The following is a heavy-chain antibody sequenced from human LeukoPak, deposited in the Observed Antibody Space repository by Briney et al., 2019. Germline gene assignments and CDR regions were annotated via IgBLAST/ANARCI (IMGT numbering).Heavy chain of an antibody. CDR1: GFTVSSNY. J-gene: IGHJ3*02. D-gene: IGHD3-22*01. Sequence: PGGSLRLSCAASGFTVSSNYMSWVRQAPGKELEWVSVIYSGGSTYYADSVKGRFTISRDNSKNTLYLQMNSLRAEDTAVYYCARDDDYYYDSSGSPLGAFDIWGQGTMVTVSS. CDR3: ARDDDYYYDSSGSPLGAFDI. CDR2: IYSGGST. V-gene: IGHV3-66*01.